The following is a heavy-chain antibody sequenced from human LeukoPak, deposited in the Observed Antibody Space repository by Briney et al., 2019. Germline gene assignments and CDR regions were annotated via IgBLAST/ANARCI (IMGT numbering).Heavy chain of an antibody. J-gene: IGHJ6*02. V-gene: IGHV1-69*13. CDR3: ARGGEYGDYNYGMDV. CDR2: IIPIFGTA. D-gene: IGHD3-10*01. Sequence: GASVKVSCKASGGTFSSYAISWVRRAPGQGLEWMGGIIPIFGTANYAQKFQGRVTITADESTSTAYMELSSLRSEDTAVYYCARGGEYGDYNYGMDVWGQGTTVTVSS. CDR1: GGTFSSYA.